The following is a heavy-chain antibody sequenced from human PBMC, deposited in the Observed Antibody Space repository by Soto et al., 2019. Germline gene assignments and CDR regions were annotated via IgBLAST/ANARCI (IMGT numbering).Heavy chain of an antibody. CDR3: ARGGEVGVAGSAAFDM. D-gene: IGHD3-3*01. Sequence: QVQVVQSGAEVKKPGASVKICCTASGYTVTTHYMHWVRQAPGRGLEWMGAINPGSGAAKYTQTFQARVTMTRDTSTNTVYMEMSALRSEDTAVFYCARGGEVGVAGSAAFDMWGQGTMVTVSS. J-gene: IGHJ3*02. CDR2: INPGSGAA. V-gene: IGHV1-46*01. CDR1: GYTVTTHY.